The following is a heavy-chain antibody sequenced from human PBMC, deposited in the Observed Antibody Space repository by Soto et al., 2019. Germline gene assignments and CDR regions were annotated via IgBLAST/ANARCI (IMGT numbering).Heavy chain of an antibody. CDR1: GGSISSSSY. D-gene: IGHD2-2*01. V-gene: IGHV4-39*01. CDR2: ISYTGST. J-gene: IGHJ4*02. Sequence: QLQLQESGPGLVKPSETLSLTCTVSGGSISSSSYWGWIRQPPGKGLEWIGSISYTGSTYYNPSRKSRVTVSVDTSKNQFSLKLSSVTAADTAVYYCVRTSITSQYGAGDFEYWGQGTLVTVSS. CDR3: VRTSITSQYGAGDFEY.